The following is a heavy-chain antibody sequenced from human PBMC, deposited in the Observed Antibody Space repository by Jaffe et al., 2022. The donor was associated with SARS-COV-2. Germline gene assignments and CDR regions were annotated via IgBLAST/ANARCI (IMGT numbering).Heavy chain of an antibody. J-gene: IGHJ4*02. CDR1: GFTFSDHY. V-gene: IGHV3-11*01. CDR3: VREYDAGTVDY. CDR2: VSGGGNTI. D-gene: IGHD3-10*01. Sequence: QVQLVESGGGLVKPGGSLRLSCAASGFTFSDHYMSWIRQAPGKGLEWVSYVSGGGNTITYAESVKGRFTISRDNAKNSLFLQMNSLRAEDTAVYYCVREYDAGTVDYWGQGTLVTVSS.